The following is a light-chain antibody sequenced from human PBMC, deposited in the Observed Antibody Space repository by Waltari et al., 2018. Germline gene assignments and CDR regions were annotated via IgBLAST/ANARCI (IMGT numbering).Light chain of an antibody. Sequence: SYELTQPSSVSVSPGQTARITCSGDILAKRYARWFQQKPGQAPVVVLYKDSERPSGIPEGFSGSNSGTTVTLTISGAQVEDEADYYCYSAADNNRQVFGGGTKLTVL. J-gene: IGLJ3*02. CDR2: KDS. CDR1: ILAKRY. CDR3: YSAADNNRQV. V-gene: IGLV3-27*01.